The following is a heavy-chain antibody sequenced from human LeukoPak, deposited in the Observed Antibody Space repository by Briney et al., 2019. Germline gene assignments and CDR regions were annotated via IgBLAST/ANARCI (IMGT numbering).Heavy chain of an antibody. D-gene: IGHD1-7*01. J-gene: IGHJ4*02. CDR1: GYTFTGYY. CDR3: ARALTGTTYGYFDY. Sequence: ASVKVSCKASGYTFTGYYMHWARQAPGQGLEWMGWINPNSGGTNYAQKFQGRVTMTRDTSISTAYMELSRLRSDDTAVYYCARALTGTTYGYFDYWGQGTLVTVSS. CDR2: INPNSGGT. V-gene: IGHV1-2*02.